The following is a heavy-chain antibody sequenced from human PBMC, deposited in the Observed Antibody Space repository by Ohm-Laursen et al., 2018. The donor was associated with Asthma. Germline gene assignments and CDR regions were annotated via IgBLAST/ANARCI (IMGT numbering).Heavy chain of an antibody. V-gene: IGHV3-9*01. Sequence: SLRLSCSASGFTFDDYAMHWVRQAPGKGLEWVSGISWNSGSIGYADSVKGRFTISRDNAKNSLYLQMNSLRAEDTAVYYCARGNMVTAMQYFDYWGQGTLVTVSS. D-gene: IGHD2-21*02. CDR2: ISWNSGSI. J-gene: IGHJ4*02. CDR1: GFTFDDYA. CDR3: ARGNMVTAMQYFDY.